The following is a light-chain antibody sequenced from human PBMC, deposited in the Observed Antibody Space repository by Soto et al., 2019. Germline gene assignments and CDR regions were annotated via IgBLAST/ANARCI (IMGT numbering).Light chain of an antibody. Sequence: VMTQSPASLSVSPGERVTLSCRAGQGVTTNFAWYQQKSGQSPRLLIYDVSTRATGVPARFSGTGSETDFTLTISGLQSEDSAGYFCQQYNNWPFSFGQGTRLEIK. CDR1: QGVTTN. CDR2: DVS. V-gene: IGKV3-15*01. CDR3: QQYNNWPFS. J-gene: IGKJ5*01.